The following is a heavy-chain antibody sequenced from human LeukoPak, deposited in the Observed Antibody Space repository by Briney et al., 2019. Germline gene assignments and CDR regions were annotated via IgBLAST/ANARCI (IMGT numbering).Heavy chain of an antibody. CDR2: ISGSGGST. Sequence: GGSLRLSCAASGFTFSSYAMSWVRQAPGKWLEWVSGISGSGGSTYYADSAKGRFTISRDNSKNTLYLRMNSLRAEDTAVYYCAKVGGITIYSFSPDYWGQGTLVTVSS. V-gene: IGHV3-23*01. D-gene: IGHD3-9*01. J-gene: IGHJ4*02. CDR1: GFTFSSYA. CDR3: AKVGGITIYSFSPDY.